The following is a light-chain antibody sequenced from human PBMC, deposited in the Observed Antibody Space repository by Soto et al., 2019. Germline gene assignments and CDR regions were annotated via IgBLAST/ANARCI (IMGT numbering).Light chain of an antibody. Sequence: ENVLTQSPGTLSLSPGERATLSCRASQSVSSSYLAWYQQKPGQAPRLLIFGASSRATGIPDRFSGSASGTDFTLTISRLEPEDFAVYFCQQYSDLPMTFGQGTRLEIK. CDR3: QQYSDLPMT. V-gene: IGKV3-20*01. J-gene: IGKJ5*01. CDR2: GAS. CDR1: QSVSSSY.